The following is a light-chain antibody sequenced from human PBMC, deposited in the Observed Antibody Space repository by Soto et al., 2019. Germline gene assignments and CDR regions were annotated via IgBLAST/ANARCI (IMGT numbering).Light chain of an antibody. V-gene: IGLV2-14*03. J-gene: IGLJ2*01. Sequence: QSALTQPASVSGSPGQSITISCTGTSADVGAYNDVSWYQQHPGTAPKLMIYDVSNRPSGVSNRLSGSKSGNTASLPISGLQAEDEADYYCSSFTRSTTLVFGGGTKVTVL. CDR1: SADVGAYND. CDR2: DVS. CDR3: SSFTRSTTLV.